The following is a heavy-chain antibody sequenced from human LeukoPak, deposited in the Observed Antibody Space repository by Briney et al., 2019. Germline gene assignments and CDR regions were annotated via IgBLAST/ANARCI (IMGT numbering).Heavy chain of an antibody. J-gene: IGHJ6*03. CDR1: GGSISSSSYY. CDR3: ARVWNYYYYMDV. D-gene: IGHD3-3*01. Sequence: SETLSLTCTDSGGSISSSSYYWGWIRQPPGKGLEWIGSIYYSGSTYYNPSLKSRVTISVDTSKNQFSLKLSSVTAADTAVYYCARVWNYYYYMDVWGKGTTVTVSS. CDR2: IYYSGST. V-gene: IGHV4-39*07.